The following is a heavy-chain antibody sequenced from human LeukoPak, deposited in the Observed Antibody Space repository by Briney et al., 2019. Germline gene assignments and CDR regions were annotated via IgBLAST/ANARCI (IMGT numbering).Heavy chain of an antibody. Sequence: GGSLRLSCAASGFTVSSNYINGVRQAPGKGLEWVSVIYTGGNTYYPESVRGRFTISRDNSKNTLYLHMNSLRAEDTAVYYCARVDIYNWYYFDYWGQGTLVTVSS. CDR1: GFTVSSNY. CDR2: IYTGGNT. J-gene: IGHJ4*02. D-gene: IGHD1-20*01. V-gene: IGHV3-53*01. CDR3: ARVDIYNWYYFDY.